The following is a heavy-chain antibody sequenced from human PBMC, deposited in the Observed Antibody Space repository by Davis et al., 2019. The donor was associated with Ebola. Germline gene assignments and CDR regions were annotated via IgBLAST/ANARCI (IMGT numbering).Heavy chain of an antibody. CDR3: TTYYDSSGYYVDYYYGMDV. CDR1: GFTFSNAW. V-gene: IGHV3-15*07. CDR2: IKSKTDGGTT. D-gene: IGHD3-22*01. J-gene: IGHJ6*02. Sequence: GGSLRLSCAASGFTFSNAWMNWVRQAPGKGLEWVGRIKSKTDGGTTDYAAPVKGRFTISRDDSKNTLYLQMNSLKTEDTAVYYCTTYYDSSGYYVDYYYGMDVWGQGTTVTVSS.